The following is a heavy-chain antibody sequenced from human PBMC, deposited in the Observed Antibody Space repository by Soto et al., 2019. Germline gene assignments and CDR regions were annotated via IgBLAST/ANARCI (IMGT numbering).Heavy chain of an antibody. V-gene: IGHV1-8*01. Sequence: ASVKVSCKASGYTFTSYDINWVRQATGQGLEWMGWMNPNSGNTGYTQKFQGRVTMTRNTSISTAYMELSSLRSEDTAVYYCARGGPNLSFWGGYYTLDYWGQGTLVTVSS. D-gene: IGHD3-3*01. CDR1: GYTFTSYD. J-gene: IGHJ4*02. CDR3: ARGGPNLSFWGGYYTLDY. CDR2: MNPNSGNT.